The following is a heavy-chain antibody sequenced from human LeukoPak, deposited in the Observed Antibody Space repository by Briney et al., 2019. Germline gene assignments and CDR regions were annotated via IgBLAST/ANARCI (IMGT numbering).Heavy chain of an antibody. CDR2: ISGGGGGT. D-gene: IGHD3-22*01. CDR3: AKVGGNYYDTNNCPDY. Sequence: GGSLRLSCAASGFTFSSYAMSWVRQAPGKGLEWVSTISGGGGGTYYADSVKGRFTISRDNSKNTLYLQMSSLRTDDTAVYYCAKVGGNYYDTNNCPDYWGQGTLVTFSS. V-gene: IGHV3-23*01. CDR1: GFTFSSYA. J-gene: IGHJ4*02.